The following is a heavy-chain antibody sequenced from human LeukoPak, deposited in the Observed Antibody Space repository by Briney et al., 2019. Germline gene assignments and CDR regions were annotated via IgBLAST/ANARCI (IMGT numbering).Heavy chain of an antibody. Sequence: SETLSLTCTVSGGSISSYYWSWIRQPPGKGLEWIGYIYYSGSTNYNPSLKSRVTISVDTSKNQFSLKLSSVIAADTAVYYCARDLGGPMDVWGKGTTVTVSS. CDR2: IYYSGST. CDR3: ARDLGGPMDV. V-gene: IGHV4-59*01. D-gene: IGHD3-16*01. CDR1: GGSISSYY. J-gene: IGHJ6*03.